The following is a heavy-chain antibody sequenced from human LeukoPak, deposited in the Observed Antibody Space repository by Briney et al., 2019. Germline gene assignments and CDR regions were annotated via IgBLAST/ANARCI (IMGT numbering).Heavy chain of an antibody. CDR1: GFAFSSHW. J-gene: IGHJ6*02. Sequence: PGESLRPCCAASGFAFSSHWKNWGRQAPGGGVEGVANINREGSEKNYVDSVKGRFTISRDNAKNSLYLQMNRLRVEDTAVYYCARDGVPGGRDVWGQGTSVTVS. V-gene: IGHV3-7*01. CDR2: INREGSEK. CDR3: ARDGVPGGRDV. D-gene: IGHD3-16*01.